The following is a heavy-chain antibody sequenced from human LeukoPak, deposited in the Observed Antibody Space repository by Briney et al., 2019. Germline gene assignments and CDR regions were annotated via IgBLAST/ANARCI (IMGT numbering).Heavy chain of an antibody. CDR3: AKEGDNYGDYVGAFDI. Sequence: PGRSLRLSCAASGFIFSRHGMHWVRQAPGKGLEWVAVIWYDGNNKYYADSVKGRFTISRDNSKNTLYLQMNSLRAEDTAVYYCAKEGDNYGDYVGAFDIWGQGTMVTASS. D-gene: IGHD4-17*01. CDR1: GFIFSRHG. V-gene: IGHV3-33*06. J-gene: IGHJ3*02. CDR2: IWYDGNNK.